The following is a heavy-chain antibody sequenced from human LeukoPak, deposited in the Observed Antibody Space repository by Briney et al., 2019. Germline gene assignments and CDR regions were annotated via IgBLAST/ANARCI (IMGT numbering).Heavy chain of an antibody. J-gene: IGHJ4*02. Sequence: PSETLSLTCTVSGVSISSSSYYWGWIRQPPGKGLEWIGSIYYSGSTYYNPSLKSRVTISVDTSKNQFSLRLSSVTAADTAVYYCARHRPAEQWLAQGPIDYWGQGTLVTVSS. CDR1: GVSISSSSYY. CDR3: ARHRPAEQWLAQGPIDY. CDR2: IYYSGST. V-gene: IGHV4-39*01. D-gene: IGHD6-19*01.